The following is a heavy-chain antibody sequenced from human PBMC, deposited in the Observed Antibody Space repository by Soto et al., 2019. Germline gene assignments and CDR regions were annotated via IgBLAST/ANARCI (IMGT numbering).Heavy chain of an antibody. CDR3: ARPLAYCGGHCSTEPVDY. D-gene: IGHD2-21*02. CDR1: GYTFTSYY. CDR2: INPNSGDT. J-gene: IGHJ4*01. Sequence: QAQLVQSGAEVKKPGASVKVSCEASGYTFTSYYMHWVRQAPGQGLEWMGWINPNSGDTKYAQKFRARVTMTRDTAITTDYMEVKTLTSDDTAVYYCARPLAYCGGHCSTEPVDYWGQGTLVTVSS. V-gene: IGHV1-2*02.